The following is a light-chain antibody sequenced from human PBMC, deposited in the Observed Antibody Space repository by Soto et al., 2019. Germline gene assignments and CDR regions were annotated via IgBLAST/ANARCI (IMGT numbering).Light chain of an antibody. CDR2: DVN. V-gene: IGLV2-14*01. CDR1: SSDVCGYNY. J-gene: IGLJ3*02. Sequence: QSALTQPASVSGSPGQSITISCTGTSSDVCGYNYVSWYQQRPGKDPKLMIYDVNNRPSGVSNRFSASKSGNTASLTISGLQAEDEAEYYCSAYSSTTTLVVGGGTQLTGL. CDR3: SAYSSTTTLV.